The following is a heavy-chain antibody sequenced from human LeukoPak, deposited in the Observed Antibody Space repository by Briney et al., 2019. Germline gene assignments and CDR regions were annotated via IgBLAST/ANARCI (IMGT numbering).Heavy chain of an antibody. CDR2: IYYSGST. Sequence: SETLSLTCTVSGGSISSGDYYWSWIRQPPGKGLEWIGYIYYSGSTYYNPSLKSRVTISVDTSKNQFSLKLSSVTAADTAVYYCARDLGYYGSGSYFDYWGQGTLVTASS. V-gene: IGHV4-30-4*01. CDR3: ARDLGYYGSGSYFDY. D-gene: IGHD3-10*01. CDR1: GGSISSGDYY. J-gene: IGHJ4*02.